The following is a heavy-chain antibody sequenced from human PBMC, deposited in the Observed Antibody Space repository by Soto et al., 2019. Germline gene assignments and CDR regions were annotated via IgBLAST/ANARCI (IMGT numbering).Heavy chain of an antibody. CDR2: IYYSGST. CDR3: ARSEKEVVAATLFLVPTTFDY. CDR1: GGSISSGGYY. J-gene: IGHJ4*02. V-gene: IGHV4-31*03. Sequence: SETLSLTCTVSGGSISSGGYYWSWIRQHPGKGLEWIGYIYYSGSTYYNPSLKSRVTISVDTSKNQFSLKLSSVTAADTAVYYCARSEKEVVAATLFLVPTTFDYWGQGTLVTVSS. D-gene: IGHD2-15*01.